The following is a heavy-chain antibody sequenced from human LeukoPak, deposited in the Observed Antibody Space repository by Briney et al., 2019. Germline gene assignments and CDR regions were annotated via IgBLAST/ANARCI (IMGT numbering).Heavy chain of an antibody. CDR1: GYRLTSYW. CDR3: ARQAAAGIY. J-gene: IGHJ4*02. D-gene: IGHD2-2*01. V-gene: IGHV5-51*01. CDR2: IYPGDSDT. Sequence: GESLKISCKGSGYRLTSYWIGWVRQMPGKGLEWMGIIYPGDSDTRYSPTFQGQVTISADKSISTAYLQWRSLKASDSAMYYCARQAAAGIYWGQGTLVTVSS.